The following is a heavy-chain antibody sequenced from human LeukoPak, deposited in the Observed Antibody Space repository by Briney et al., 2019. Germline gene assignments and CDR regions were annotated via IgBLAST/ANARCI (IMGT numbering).Heavy chain of an antibody. J-gene: IGHJ6*03. Sequence: PGGSLRLSCAASGFTFSSYAMSWVRQAPGKGLEWVSAISGGGGSTYYEDSVKGRFTICRDNSKNTLYLQMNSLRAEDKAVYDCAKDYSTALGPLYMDVWGKGTTVTVSS. D-gene: IGHD1-14*01. V-gene: IGHV3-23*01. CDR3: AKDYSTALGPLYMDV. CDR1: GFTFSSYA. CDR2: ISGGGGST.